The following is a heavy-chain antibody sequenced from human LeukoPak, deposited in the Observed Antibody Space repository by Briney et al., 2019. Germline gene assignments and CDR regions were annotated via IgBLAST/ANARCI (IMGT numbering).Heavy chain of an antibody. J-gene: IGHJ4*02. CDR1: GGSISSYY. CDR2: IYTSGRT. CDR3: ARTSRDGYNRAYYFDY. V-gene: IGHV4-4*07. Sequence: SSETLSLTCTVSGGSISSYYWSWIRQPAGKGLEWIGRIYTSGRTNYNPSLKSRVTMSVDTSKNQFSLKLSSVTAADTAVYYCARTSRDGYNRAYYFDYWGQGTLVTVSS. D-gene: IGHD5-24*01.